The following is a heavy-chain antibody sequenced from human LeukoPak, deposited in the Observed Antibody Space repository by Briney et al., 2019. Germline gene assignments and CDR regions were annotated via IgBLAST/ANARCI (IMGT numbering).Heavy chain of an antibody. D-gene: IGHD2-15*01. Sequence: ASVQVSCKASGYTFTGYYIHWVRQAPGQGLEWMGWINPNSGGTNYAQKFQGRVTMTRDTSMSTAYMELSGLRSDDTAVYYCSRDSGYCSGGSCWYFDFWGQGTLVTVSA. V-gene: IGHV1-2*02. CDR3: SRDSGYCSGGSCWYFDF. J-gene: IGHJ4*02. CDR1: GYTFTGYY. CDR2: INPNSGGT.